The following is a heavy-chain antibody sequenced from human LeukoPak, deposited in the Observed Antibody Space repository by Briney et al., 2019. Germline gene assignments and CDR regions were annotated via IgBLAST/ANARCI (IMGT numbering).Heavy chain of an antibody. J-gene: IGHJ4*02. CDR2: IYYSGST. Sequence: SENPSLTCTVSGGSISSSSYYLGWIRQPPGKGLEWIGGIYYSGSTYYNPSLKSRATISVDTSKNQFSLKLSSVTAADTAVYYCAKAGGDCSSTSCHPADIDYWGQGTLVTVSS. V-gene: IGHV4-39*07. CDR3: AKAGGDCSSTSCHPADIDY. CDR1: GGSISSSSYY. D-gene: IGHD2-2*01.